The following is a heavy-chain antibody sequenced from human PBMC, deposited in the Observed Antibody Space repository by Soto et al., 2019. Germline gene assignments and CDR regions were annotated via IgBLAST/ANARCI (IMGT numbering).Heavy chain of an antibody. CDR2: VYYTGST. D-gene: IGHD3-10*01. Sequence: ASETLSLTCTVSGGSISDYYWSWIRQPPGKGLEWVGYVYYTGSTNYNPSLKSRVTISVDTSKNQFSLKLSSVTAADTAVYYCVKGSSASYPLWGQGTLVTVSS. CDR3: VKGSSASYPL. V-gene: IGHV4-59*08. J-gene: IGHJ4*02. CDR1: GGSISDYY.